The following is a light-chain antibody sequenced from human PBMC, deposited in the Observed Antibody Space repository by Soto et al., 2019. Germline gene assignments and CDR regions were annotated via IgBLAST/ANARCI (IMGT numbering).Light chain of an antibody. CDR1: QSISSSF. CDR3: QQSYSTPPWT. V-gene: IGKV1-39*01. CDR2: SAS. J-gene: IGKJ1*01. Sequence: EIQMSQSPYTVSASVGDRVTTTCRASQSISSSFLNWYQQKPGKAPKLLIFSASSLQSGVPSRFSGSGSGTDFTLTISSLQPEDFAIYYCQQSYSTPPWTFGQGTKVDIK.